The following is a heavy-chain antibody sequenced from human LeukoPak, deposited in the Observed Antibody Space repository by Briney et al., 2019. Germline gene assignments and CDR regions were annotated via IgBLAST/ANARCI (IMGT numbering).Heavy chain of an antibody. CDR2: MNPNSGNT. CDR3: ARDYYGSKSSSFDP. D-gene: IGHD3-10*01. V-gene: IGHV1-8*01. Sequence: ASVKVSCKASGYTSTSYDINWVRQATGQGLEWLGWMNPNSGNTGYAQNFQGRVTMTRDTSIDTAYMELTSLRYEDTAVYYCARDYYGSKSSSFDPWGQGTLVTVSS. J-gene: IGHJ5*02. CDR1: GYTSTSYD.